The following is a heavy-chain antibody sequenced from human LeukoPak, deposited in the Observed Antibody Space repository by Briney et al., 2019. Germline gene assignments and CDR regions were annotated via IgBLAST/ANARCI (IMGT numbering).Heavy chain of an antibody. CDR3: ARDPYDYLWGSFRTRFDY. D-gene: IGHD3-16*02. J-gene: IGHJ4*02. V-gene: IGHV1-2*02. CDR2: SNPNSGGT. Sequence: ASVKVSCKASGYTFTGYYIHWVRQAPGQGLEWMGWSNPNSGGTSYAQRFQGRVTMTRDTSISTAYMVLSRLRSDDTAVYYCARDPYDYLWGSFRTRFDYWGQGTLVTVSS. CDR1: GYTFTGYY.